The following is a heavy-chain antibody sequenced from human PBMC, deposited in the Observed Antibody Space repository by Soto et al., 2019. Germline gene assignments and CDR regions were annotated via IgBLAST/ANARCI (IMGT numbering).Heavy chain of an antibody. V-gene: IGHV3-9*01. CDR3: SKVVVLRFLEWLSANAPGAFDI. Sequence: PGGSLRLSCAASGFTFDDYAMHWVRQAPGKGLEWVSGISWNSGSIGYADSVKGRFTISRDNAKNSLYLQMNSLRAEDTALYYCSKVVVLRFLEWLSANAPGAFDIWGQGTMVTVSS. D-gene: IGHD3-3*01. J-gene: IGHJ3*02. CDR2: ISWNSGSI. CDR1: GFTFDDYA.